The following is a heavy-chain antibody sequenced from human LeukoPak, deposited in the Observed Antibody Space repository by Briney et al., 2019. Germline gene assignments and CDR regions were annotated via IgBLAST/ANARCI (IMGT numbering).Heavy chain of an antibody. CDR1: GFTFSSYG. J-gene: IGHJ3*02. V-gene: IGHV3-23*01. Sequence: PGGSLRLSCAASGFTFSSYGMSWVRQAPGKGLEWVSAISGSGGSTYYADSVKGRFTISRDNSKNTLYLQMNSLRAEDTAVYYCAKANQLLWFGNTGRAFDIWGQGTMVTVSS. D-gene: IGHD3-10*01. CDR2: ISGSGGST. CDR3: AKANQLLWFGNTGRAFDI.